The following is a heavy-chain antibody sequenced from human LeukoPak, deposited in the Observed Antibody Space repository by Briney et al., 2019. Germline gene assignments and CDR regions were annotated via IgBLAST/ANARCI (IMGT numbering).Heavy chain of an antibody. V-gene: IGHV3-30-3*01. Sequence: GGSLRLSCAASGFTFSSYAMHWVRQAPGKGLEWVAVISYDGSNKYYADSVKGRFTISRDNSKNTLYLQMNSLRAEDTAVYYCARAESFYHGMDVWGQGTTVTVSS. CDR3: ARAESFYHGMDV. CDR2: ISYDGSNK. CDR1: GFTFSSYA. J-gene: IGHJ6*02.